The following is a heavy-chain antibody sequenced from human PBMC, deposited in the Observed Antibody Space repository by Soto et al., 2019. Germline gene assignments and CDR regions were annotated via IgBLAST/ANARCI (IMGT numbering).Heavy chain of an antibody. CDR3: ARDILFASGTYDY. V-gene: IGHV1-18*01. Sequence: QVQLVQSGAEVKKPWASVKVSCKASGYTFSNYGFNWVRQAPGQCLEWMGWISVYNGDTNYSQKFQGRVTMTTDTSTTTGYMELRSLTSDDTAVYYCARDILFASGTYDYLGQGTLVTVSS. CDR2: ISVYNGDT. CDR1: GYTFSNYG. D-gene: IGHD3-10*01. J-gene: IGHJ4*02.